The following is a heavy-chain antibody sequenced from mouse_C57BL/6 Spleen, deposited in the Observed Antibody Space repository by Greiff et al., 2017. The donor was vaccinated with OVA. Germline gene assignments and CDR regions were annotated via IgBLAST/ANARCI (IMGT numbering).Heavy chain of an antibody. CDR3: ARYDSYAMDY. J-gene: IGHJ4*01. CDR2: VYPYNGGT. Sequence: EVQLQQSGPVLVKPGPSVKISCKASGFTFTDYYMPWVKQSHGKSLEWIGLVYPYNGGTSYNQTFTGKATLTVDTSSSKAYMELNSLTSEYSAVYYCARYDSYAMDYWGQGTSVTVSS. CDR1: GFTFTDYY. V-gene: IGHV1-36*01.